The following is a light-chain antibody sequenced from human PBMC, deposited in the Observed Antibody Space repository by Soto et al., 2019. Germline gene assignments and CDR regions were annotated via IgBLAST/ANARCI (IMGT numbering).Light chain of an antibody. V-gene: IGKV1-5*03. Sequence: DVQMTQSPSTLSASVGDRVTITCRASQSIDIWLAWYQQKPGKAPNLLIYKASTLETGVPSRFTGSGSGTEFTLTFSSLQPDDFDTYYCQQYNPFSTFGQGTKVEMK. CDR3: QQYNPFST. J-gene: IGKJ1*01. CDR1: QSIDIW. CDR2: KAS.